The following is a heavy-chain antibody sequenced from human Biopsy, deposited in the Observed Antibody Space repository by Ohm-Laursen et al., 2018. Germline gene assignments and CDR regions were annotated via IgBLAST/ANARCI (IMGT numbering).Heavy chain of an antibody. CDR3: ARGDYFDSNGYFWFDP. V-gene: IGHV4-59*12. CDR1: GDSISIYY. CDR2: FYYSGST. Sequence: SDTLSLTWNVSGDSISIYYWSWIRQPPGKGLEWIGNFYYSGSTNYNPSLKSRITMSLDRSKSQVSLRMNSVTAADTAVYYCARGDYFDSNGYFWFDPWGQGTLVTVSS. D-gene: IGHD3-22*01. J-gene: IGHJ5*02.